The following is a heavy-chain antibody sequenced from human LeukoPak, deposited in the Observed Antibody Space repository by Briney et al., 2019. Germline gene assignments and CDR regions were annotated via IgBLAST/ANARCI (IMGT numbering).Heavy chain of an antibody. CDR3: AREAGDIWSTHAFDI. D-gene: IGHD7-27*01. Sequence: SGGSLRLSCAASGFTFSSYSMNWVRQAPGKGLEWVSSISSTSSYIFYTDSVKGRFTLSRDNAKNSLYLQMNSLRAEDTAVYYCAREAGDIWSTHAFDIWGQGTMVTVSS. CDR1: GFTFSSYS. J-gene: IGHJ3*02. V-gene: IGHV3-21*01. CDR2: ISSTSSYI.